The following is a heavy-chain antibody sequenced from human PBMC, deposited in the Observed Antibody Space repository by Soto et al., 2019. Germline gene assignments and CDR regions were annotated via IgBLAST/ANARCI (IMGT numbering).Heavy chain of an antibody. CDR2: ISPILGIA. V-gene: IGHV1-69*02. Sequence: GASVKVSCRASGGTCSSYSISCVRQAPGQGREWMGRISPILGIANYAQKVQGRVTITADKSTSTAYMELSSLRSEDTAVYYCARGGRHIVATFVHDYWGQGTLVTVSS. J-gene: IGHJ4*02. CDR3: ARGGRHIVATFVHDY. CDR1: GGTCSSYS. D-gene: IGHD5-12*01.